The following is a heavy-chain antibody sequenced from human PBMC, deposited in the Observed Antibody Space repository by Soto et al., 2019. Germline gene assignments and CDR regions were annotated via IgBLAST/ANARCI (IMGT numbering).Heavy chain of an antibody. J-gene: IGHJ5*02. Sequence: SVKVSCKASGGTFSSYAISWVRQAPGQGLEWMGGIIPIFGTANYAQKFQGRVTITADKSTSTAYMELSSLRSEDTAVYYCARGGYCSSTSCLHPYNWFDPWGREPWSPSPQ. CDR3: ARGGYCSSTSCLHPYNWFDP. V-gene: IGHV1-69*06. D-gene: IGHD2-2*01. CDR2: IIPIFGTA. CDR1: GGTFSSYA.